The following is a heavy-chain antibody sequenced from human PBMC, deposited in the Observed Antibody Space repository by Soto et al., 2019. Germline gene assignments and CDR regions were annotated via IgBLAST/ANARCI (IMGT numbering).Heavy chain of an antibody. V-gene: IGHV1-69*01. Sequence: QVQLVQSGAEVKKPGSSVKVSCKASGGTFSSFAINWMRQAPGQGLQWMGGIMPILGTPNYAQRFQGRVTITAEESTSTSYLELSSLSSEDTAVYYCARGNAMDVWGQGTTVTVSS. D-gene: IGHD2-8*01. CDR1: GGTFSSFA. CDR2: IMPILGTP. J-gene: IGHJ6*02. CDR3: ARGNAMDV.